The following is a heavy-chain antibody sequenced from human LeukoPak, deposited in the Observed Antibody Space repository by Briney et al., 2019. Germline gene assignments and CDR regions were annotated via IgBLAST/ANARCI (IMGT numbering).Heavy chain of an antibody. CDR1: GYTFTSYE. CDR3: AGDGSGNNDAFDI. V-gene: IGHV1-8*01. D-gene: IGHD3-10*01. CDR2: MNPNSGNT. Sequence: ASVKVSCKASGYTFTSYEINWVRQATGQGLEWMGWMNPNSGNTGYAQKFQGRVTMTRNTSISTAYMELSSLRSEDTAVYYCAGDGSGNNDAFDIWGQGTMVTVSS. J-gene: IGHJ3*02.